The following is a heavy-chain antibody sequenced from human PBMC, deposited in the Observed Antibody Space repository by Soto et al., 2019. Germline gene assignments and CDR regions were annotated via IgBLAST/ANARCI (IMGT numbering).Heavy chain of an antibody. J-gene: IGHJ4*02. CDR1: GGSISSSSYY. Sequence: QLQLQESGPGLVKPSETLSLTCTVSGGSISSSSYYWGWIRQPPGKGLEWIGSIYYSGSTYYNPSLKSRVTISVDTSTNQSSLKLCSVTAADTAVYYCLTSGYCSSTSCFFDYCGQGTLVTVSS. D-gene: IGHD2-2*01. CDR3: LTSGYCSSTSCFFDY. CDR2: IYYSGST. V-gene: IGHV4-39*01.